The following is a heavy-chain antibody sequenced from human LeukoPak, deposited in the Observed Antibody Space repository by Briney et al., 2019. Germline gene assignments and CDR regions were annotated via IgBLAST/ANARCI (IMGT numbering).Heavy chain of an antibody. D-gene: IGHD4-17*01. CDR1: GGSFSGYY. CDR2: INHSGST. V-gene: IGHV4-34*01. Sequence: PSETLSLTCAVYGGSFSGYYWSWIRQPPGKGLEWIGEINHSGSTNYNPSLKSRVTISVDTSKNQFSLKLSSVTAADTAVYYCARDLGMTTVTTFIPFDIWGQGTMVTVSS. J-gene: IGHJ3*02. CDR3: ARDLGMTTVTTFIPFDI.